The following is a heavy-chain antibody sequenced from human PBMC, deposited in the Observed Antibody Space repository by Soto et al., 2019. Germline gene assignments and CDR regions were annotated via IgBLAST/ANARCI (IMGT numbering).Heavy chain of an antibody. J-gene: IGHJ3*02. Sequence: SETLSLTCTVSGGSISSYYWSWIRQPPGKGLEWIGYIYYSGSTNYNPSLKSRVTISVDTSKNQFSLKLSSVTAADTAVYYCARHRSDDYIWGSHLRAFDIWGQGTMVTVSS. V-gene: IGHV4-59*08. CDR3: ARHRSDDYIWGSHLRAFDI. D-gene: IGHD3-16*01. CDR2: IYYSGST. CDR1: GGSISSYY.